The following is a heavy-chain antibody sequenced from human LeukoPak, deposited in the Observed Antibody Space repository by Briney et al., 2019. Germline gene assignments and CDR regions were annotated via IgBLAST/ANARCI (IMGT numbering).Heavy chain of an antibody. J-gene: IGHJ4*02. CDR3: ARDPYVWGSYLVY. D-gene: IGHD3-16*02. CDR1: EFTFSSYS. Sequence: GGSLRLSCVASEFTFSSYSMNWVRQAPGKGLEWVSSISSSSSYIYYADSVKGRFTISRDNAKNSLYLQMNGLRAEDTAVYYCARDPYVWGSYLVYWGQGTLVTVSS. CDR2: ISSSSSYI. V-gene: IGHV3-21*01.